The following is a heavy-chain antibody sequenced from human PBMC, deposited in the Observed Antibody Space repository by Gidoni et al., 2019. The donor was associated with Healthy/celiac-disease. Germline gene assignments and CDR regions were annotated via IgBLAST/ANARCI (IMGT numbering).Heavy chain of an antibody. V-gene: IGHV3-49*05. CDR3: TKEKQLVHWYFDL. J-gene: IGHJ2*01. CDR1: GFTFGDYA. CDR2: IRSKPYGGTT. D-gene: IGHD6-6*01. Sequence: EVQLVESGGGVVKPGRSLRLSCTASGFTFGDYAMSWFRQAPGKGLEWVGFIRSKPYGGTTEYAASVKGRFSISRDDSKSIAYLQMNSLKTEDTAVYYCTKEKQLVHWYFDLWGRGTLVTVSS.